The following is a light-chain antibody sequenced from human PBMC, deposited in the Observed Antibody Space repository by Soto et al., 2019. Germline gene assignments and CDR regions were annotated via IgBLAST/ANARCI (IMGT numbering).Light chain of an antibody. CDR1: QSVGSA. V-gene: IGKV3-15*01. Sequence: EIVMTQSPATLSVSPGETATLSCRASQSVGSAVAWYQHKPGQAPRLLIVAASIRATGVPGRFTGGGSGAEFNLTISSLQSEDFAVYYCQQYRNWPRLTCGGGTTVEIK. J-gene: IGKJ4*01. CDR2: AAS. CDR3: QQYRNWPRLT.